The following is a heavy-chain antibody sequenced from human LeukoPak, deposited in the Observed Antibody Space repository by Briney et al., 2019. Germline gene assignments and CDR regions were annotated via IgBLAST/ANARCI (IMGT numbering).Heavy chain of an antibody. CDR1: GASISSHY. D-gene: IGHD6-13*01. V-gene: IGHV4-4*07. CDR3: ARHSSSWYDDY. J-gene: IGHJ4*02. CDR2: IYTGDNT. Sequence: PSETLSLTCTVSGASISSHYWSWIRQPAGKVLEWIGRIYTGDNTNYNPSLKSRITMSVDKSKNQFFLKLSSVTAADTAVYYCARHSSSWYDDYWGQGTLVTVSS.